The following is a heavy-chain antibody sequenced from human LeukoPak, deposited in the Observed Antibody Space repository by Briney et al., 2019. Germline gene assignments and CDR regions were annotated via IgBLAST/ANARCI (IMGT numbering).Heavy chain of an antibody. Sequence: LSGGSLRLSCAASGFTFDDYTMHWVRQAPGKGLEWVSLISWDGGSTYYADSVKGRFTISRDNSKNSLYLQMNSLRTEDTALYYCAKDMGDYYGSGSYPSPQFDYWGQGTLVTVSS. CDR3: AKDMGDYYGSGSYPSPQFDY. V-gene: IGHV3-43*01. J-gene: IGHJ4*02. CDR1: GFTFDDYT. D-gene: IGHD3-10*01. CDR2: ISWDGGST.